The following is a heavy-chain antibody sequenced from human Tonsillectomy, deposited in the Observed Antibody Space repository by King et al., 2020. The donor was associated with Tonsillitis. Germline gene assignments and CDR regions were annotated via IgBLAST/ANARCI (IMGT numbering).Heavy chain of an antibody. CDR3: ARDPRTAKPDCGGDCYSSFFDY. D-gene: IGHD2-21*02. CDR2: FYHSGST. Sequence: QLQESGPGLVKPSETLSLTCVVSGYSISGGYYWGWIRQPPGKGLEWIGTFYHSGSTYYNPSLKSRVTISVDTSKNQFSLKLSSVTATDTAVYYCARDPRTAKPDCGGDCYSSFFDYWGQGTLVTVSS. J-gene: IGHJ4*02. CDR1: GYSISGGYY. V-gene: IGHV4-38-2*02.